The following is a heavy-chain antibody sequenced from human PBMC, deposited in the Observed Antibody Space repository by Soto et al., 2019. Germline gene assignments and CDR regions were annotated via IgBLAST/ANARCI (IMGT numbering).Heavy chain of an antibody. V-gene: IGHV1-69*12. D-gene: IGHD1-20*01. Sequence: QVQLVQSGAEVKKSGSSVKVSCKASGGTFSSYAISWVRQAPGQGLEWMGGIIPIFGTADYAQKFQGRVTITADESTSTAYMELSSLRSEDTAVYYCAKHYDNWDHYCGMDVWGQGTTVTVSS. CDR3: AKHYDNWDHYCGMDV. J-gene: IGHJ6*02. CDR1: GGTFSSYA. CDR2: IIPIFGTA.